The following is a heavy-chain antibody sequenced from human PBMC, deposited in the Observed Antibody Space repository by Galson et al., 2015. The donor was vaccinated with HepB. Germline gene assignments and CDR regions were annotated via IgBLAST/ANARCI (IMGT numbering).Heavy chain of an antibody. J-gene: IGHJ4*02. CDR3: ASGPSLGY. Sequence: SLRLSCAASGFTVSNDYMNWVRQAPGKGLEWVSVIYSGGSTYYADSVMGRFTVSRDHSKNTLNLQMNSLRGDDTAVYYCASGPSLGYWGQGTLVTVSS. CDR1: GFTVSNDY. CDR2: IYSGGST. V-gene: IGHV3-53*01.